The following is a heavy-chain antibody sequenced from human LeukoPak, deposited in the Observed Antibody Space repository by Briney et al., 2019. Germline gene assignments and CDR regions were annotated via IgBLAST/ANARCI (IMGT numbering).Heavy chain of an antibody. D-gene: IGHD3-10*01. CDR2: IFYSGST. J-gene: IGHJ4*02. Sequence: SETLSLTCTVSGGSISSGSYNWGWIRQPPGKGLEWIGNIFYSGSTYHNPSLKSRVTISVDTSKNQFSLKLSSVTAADTAVYYCARLDSYGPGDSWGQGTLVTVSS. V-gene: IGHV4-39*01. CDR3: ARLDSYGPGDS. CDR1: GGSISSGSYN.